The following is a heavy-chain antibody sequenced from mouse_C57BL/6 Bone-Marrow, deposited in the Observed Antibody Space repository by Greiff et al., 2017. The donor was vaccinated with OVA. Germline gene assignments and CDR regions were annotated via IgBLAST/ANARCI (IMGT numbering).Heavy chain of an antibody. Sequence: EVKLQESGEGLVKPGGSLKLSCAASGFTFSSYAMSWVRQTPEKRLEWVAYISSGGDYIYYADTVKGRFTISRDNARNTLYLQMSSLKSEDTAMYYCTRRLYWYFDVWGTGTTVTVSS. CDR1: GFTFSSYA. J-gene: IGHJ1*03. V-gene: IGHV5S21*01. CDR2: ISSGGDYI. CDR3: TRRLYWYFDV.